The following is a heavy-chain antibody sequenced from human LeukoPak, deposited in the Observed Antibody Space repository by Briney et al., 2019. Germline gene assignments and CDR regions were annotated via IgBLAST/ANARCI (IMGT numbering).Heavy chain of an antibody. V-gene: IGHV3-23*01. J-gene: IGHJ4*02. CDR2: ISGSGGST. Sequence: PGGSLRLSCAASGFTVSSNYMSWVRQAPGKGLEWVSAISGSGGSTYYADSVKGRFTIFRDNSKNTLYLQMNSLRAEDTAVYYCAKDSVGPVGAYYFDYWGQGTLVTVSS. D-gene: IGHD1-26*01. CDR3: AKDSVGPVGAYYFDY. CDR1: GFTVSSNY.